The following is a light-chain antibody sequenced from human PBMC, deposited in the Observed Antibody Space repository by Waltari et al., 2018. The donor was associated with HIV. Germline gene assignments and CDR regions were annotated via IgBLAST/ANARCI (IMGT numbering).Light chain of an antibody. CDR3: SSYTTSSTLGGV. Sequence: QSALTQPASVSGSPGQSITISCTGTSSDVGGYNSVSWYQQHPGKAPKLMIYEVSNRPSGVSNRFSGSKSGNTASLTISGLQADDEADYYCSSYTTSSTLGGVFGGGTKLTVL. CDR2: EVS. J-gene: IGLJ2*01. CDR1: SSDVGGYNS. V-gene: IGLV2-14*01.